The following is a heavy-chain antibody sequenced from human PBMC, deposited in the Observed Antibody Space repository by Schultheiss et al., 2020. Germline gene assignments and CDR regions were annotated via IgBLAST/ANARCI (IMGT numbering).Heavy chain of an antibody. CDR3: ARHWVVVVPAATTGDWFDP. CDR1: GGSISSSSYY. V-gene: IGHV4-39*01. Sequence: SETLSLTCTVSGGSISSSSYYWGWIRQPPGKGLEWIGSIYYSGSTYYNPSLKSRVTISVDTSKNQFSLKLSSVTAADTAVYYCARHWVVVVPAATTGDWFDPWGQGTLVTVSS. D-gene: IGHD2-2*01. CDR2: IYYSGST. J-gene: IGHJ5*02.